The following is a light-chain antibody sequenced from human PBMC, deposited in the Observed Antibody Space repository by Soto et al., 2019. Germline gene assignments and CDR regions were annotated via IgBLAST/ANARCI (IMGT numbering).Light chain of an antibody. V-gene: IGKV1-39*01. J-gene: IGKJ1*01. Sequence: DIQLTQSPSSLSASVGDRVTITCRTSQSISNYLNWYQQKPGKVPKLLIYAASSLQSGVPSRFSGSGSGTDFTLTISSLQPEDFATYFCQQGYSRPRTFGQGTKVDIK. CDR1: QSISNY. CDR2: AAS. CDR3: QQGYSRPRT.